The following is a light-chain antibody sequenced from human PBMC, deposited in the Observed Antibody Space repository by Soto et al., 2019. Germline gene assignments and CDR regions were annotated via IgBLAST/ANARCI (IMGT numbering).Light chain of an antibody. CDR3: QQSFSIPFT. CDR1: QTISRS. V-gene: IGKV1-39*01. Sequence: DIQMTQSPASLSASLGDKVTIACRTSQTISRSLNWYHHRPGKAPRLLVYAATTLQSGVPSRFSGSGSGTDFNLTISSLQPEDFATYYCQQSFSIPFTFDPGTKVDIK. CDR2: AAT. J-gene: IGKJ3*01.